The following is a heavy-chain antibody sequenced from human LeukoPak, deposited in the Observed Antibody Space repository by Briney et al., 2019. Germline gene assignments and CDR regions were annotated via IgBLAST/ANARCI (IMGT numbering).Heavy chain of an antibody. Sequence: SVKVSCKASGGTFSNYAISWVRQAPGQGLEWMGGIIPIFGTANYAQKFRGRVTITADKSTRTAYMELSSLRSEDTAVYYCASGYYDSSGYYYGSDAFDIWGQGTMVTVSS. J-gene: IGHJ3*02. CDR3: ASGYYDSSGYYYGSDAFDI. CDR2: IIPIFGTA. CDR1: GGTFSNYA. V-gene: IGHV1-69*06. D-gene: IGHD3-22*01.